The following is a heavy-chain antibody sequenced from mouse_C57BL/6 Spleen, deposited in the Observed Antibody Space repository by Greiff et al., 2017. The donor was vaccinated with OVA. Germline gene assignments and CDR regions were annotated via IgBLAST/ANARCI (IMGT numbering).Heavy chain of an antibody. V-gene: IGHV3-6*01. D-gene: IGHD1-1*01. Sequence: VQLKESGPGLVKPSQSLSLTCSVTGYSITSGYYWNWIRQFPGNKLEWMGYISYDGSNNYNPSLKNRISITRDTSKNQFFLKLNSVTTEDTATYYCARGDYGSSWDYWGQGTTLTVSS. J-gene: IGHJ2*01. CDR3: ARGDYGSSWDY. CDR2: ISYDGSN. CDR1: GYSITSGYY.